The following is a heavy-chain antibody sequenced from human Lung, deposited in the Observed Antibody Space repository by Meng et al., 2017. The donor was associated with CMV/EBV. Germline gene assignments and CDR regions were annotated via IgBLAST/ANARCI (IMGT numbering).Heavy chain of an antibody. CDR2: IYYSGST. Sequence: GSXRLXCTVSGGSISSSSYYWGWIRQPPGKGLEWIGSIYYSGSTYYNPSLKSRVTISVDTSKNQFSLKLSSVTAADTAVYYCASSLRYYDFWSGYYTGDYYYYGMDVXGQGXTVTASS. CDR3: ASSLRYYDFWSGYYTGDYYYYGMDV. CDR1: GGSISSSSYY. D-gene: IGHD3-3*01. V-gene: IGHV4-39*07. J-gene: IGHJ6*02.